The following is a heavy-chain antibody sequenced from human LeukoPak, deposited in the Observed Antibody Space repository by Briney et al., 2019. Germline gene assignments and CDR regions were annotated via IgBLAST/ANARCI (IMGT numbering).Heavy chain of an antibody. V-gene: IGHV4-59*01. CDR3: ARTTEDCSSTSCYQYWFDP. CDR2: IHYSGST. J-gene: IGHJ5*02. D-gene: IGHD2-2*01. Sequence: SETLSLTCTVSGGSISSYYWSWIRQPPGKGLEWIGYIHYSGSTSYSPSLKSRVTISVDTSKNQISLKVRSATAADTAVYYCARTTEDCSSTSCYQYWFDPWGQGTLVTVSS. CDR1: GGSISSYY.